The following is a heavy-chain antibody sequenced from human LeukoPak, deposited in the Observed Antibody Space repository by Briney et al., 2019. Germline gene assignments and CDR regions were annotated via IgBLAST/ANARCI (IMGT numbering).Heavy chain of an antibody. CDR3: ATDYYEIFDY. CDR1: GYTFTSYG. Sequence: ASVKVSCKASGYTFTSYGISWVRQAPGQGLEWMGWISAYNGNTNYAQKLQGRVTMTEDTSTDTAYMELSSLRSEDTAVYYCATDYYEIFDYWGQGTLVTVSS. J-gene: IGHJ4*02. V-gene: IGHV1-18*01. D-gene: IGHD3-22*01. CDR2: ISAYNGNT.